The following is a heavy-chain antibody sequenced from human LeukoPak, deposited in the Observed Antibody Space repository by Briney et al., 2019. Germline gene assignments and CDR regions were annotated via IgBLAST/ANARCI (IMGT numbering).Heavy chain of an antibody. J-gene: IGHJ4*02. CDR2: IYYSGSI. V-gene: IGHV4-59*01. Sequence: SETLSLTCTVSGGSISSYYWSWIRQPPGKGLEWIGYIYYSGSINYNPSLKSRVTISVDTSKNQFSLKLSSVTAADTAVYYCASGWYDYFDYWGQGTLVTVSS. CDR1: GGSISSYY. D-gene: IGHD6-19*01. CDR3: ASGWYDYFDY.